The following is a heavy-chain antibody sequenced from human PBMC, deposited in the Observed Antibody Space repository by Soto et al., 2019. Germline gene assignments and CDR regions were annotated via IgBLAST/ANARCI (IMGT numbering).Heavy chain of an antibody. CDR3: VRWDYGVYARFDY. J-gene: IGHJ4*02. CDR1: GYTFTSHD. CDR2: MNPNSGNT. Sequence: QVQLVQSGTEVKKPGASVKVSCKASGYTFTSHDINWVRQATGQGLEWMGWMNPNSGNTGYAQKFQGRVTLTRNTSISTAYMELSSLRSEDTAGYYCVRWDYGVYARFDYWGQGTLVTVSS. V-gene: IGHV1-8*01. D-gene: IGHD4-17*01.